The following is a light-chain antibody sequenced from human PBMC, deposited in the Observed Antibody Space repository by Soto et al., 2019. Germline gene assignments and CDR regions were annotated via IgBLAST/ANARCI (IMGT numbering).Light chain of an antibody. CDR1: QDINKN. CDR2: DAS. CDR3: QQYESLPLT. V-gene: IGKV1-33*01. Sequence: DIQMTQSPSSLSASVGDRVTITCQASQDINKNLIWYQQKPGKAPKLLIYDASDLETGVPSRFSGSGSGTGFNFTNSSLQPEDFATYYCQQYESLPLTFGQGTRLEIK. J-gene: IGKJ5*01.